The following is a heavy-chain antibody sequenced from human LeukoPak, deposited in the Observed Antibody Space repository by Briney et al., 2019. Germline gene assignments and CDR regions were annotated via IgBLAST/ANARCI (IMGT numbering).Heavy chain of an antibody. CDR3: ARLAAAGTYHFDN. D-gene: IGHD6-13*01. J-gene: IGHJ4*02. V-gene: IGHV3-48*03. Sequence: GGSLRLSCATSGFTFSSYEVNWVRQAPGKGLEWLSYISTSGTTVYSADSVKGRFSISRDNAKNSLYLQMNSLRADDTAVYYCARLAAAGTYHFDNWGQGTLVTVSS. CDR2: ISTSGTTV. CDR1: GFTFSSYE.